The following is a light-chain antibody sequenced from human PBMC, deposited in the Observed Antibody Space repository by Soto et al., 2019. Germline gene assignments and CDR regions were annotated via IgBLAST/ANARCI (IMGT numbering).Light chain of an antibody. CDR3: QQYDNLLDHPNTYT. CDR2: DAS. Sequence: DIQMTQSPSSLSASVGDRVTITCQASQDISNYLNWYQQKPGKAPKLLIYDASNLETGVPSRFSGSGSGTDFTFTISSLQPEDIATYYCQQYDNLLDHPNTYTFGQGTKLEIK. V-gene: IGKV1-33*01. J-gene: IGKJ2*01. CDR1: QDISNY.